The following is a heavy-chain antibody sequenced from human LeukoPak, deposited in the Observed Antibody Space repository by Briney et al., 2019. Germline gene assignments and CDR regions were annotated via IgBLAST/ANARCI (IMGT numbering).Heavy chain of an antibody. CDR1: GYTFITYG. D-gene: IGHD4-17*01. Sequence: ASVKVSCKTSGYTFITYGISWVRQAPGQGLEWMGWISPHNGDTKYAQEFQDRVTMTTDIFTNTAYMELRSLRTDDTAVYYCARVDGVSLNPWYFDFWGRGTLVTVSS. CDR3: ARVDGVSLNPWYFDF. CDR2: ISPHNGDT. J-gene: IGHJ2*01. V-gene: IGHV1-18*01.